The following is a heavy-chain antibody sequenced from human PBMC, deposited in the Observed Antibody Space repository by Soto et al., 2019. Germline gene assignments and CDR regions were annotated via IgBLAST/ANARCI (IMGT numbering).Heavy chain of an antibody. J-gene: IGHJ4*02. CDR1: GGSTMISSYY. Sequence: SETLSLTCDVSGGSTMISSYYCAWIRQPPGKGLEWIGSMYYSGSTYYNPSLKSRVTMSVDTSKNQFSLRLNSVTAADTAVYYCARCKIVGATPYHFDYWGQVILVTVSS. V-gene: IGHV4-39*01. D-gene: IGHD1-26*01. CDR3: ARCKIVGATPYHFDY. CDR2: MYYSGST.